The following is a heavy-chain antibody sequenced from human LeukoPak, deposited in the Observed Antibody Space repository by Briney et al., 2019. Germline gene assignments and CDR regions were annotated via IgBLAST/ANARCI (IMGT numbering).Heavy chain of an antibody. V-gene: IGHV4-59*01. CDR1: GGSISSYY. D-gene: IGHD6-19*01. Sequence: SETLSLTCTVSGGSISSYYWSWIRQPPGKGLEWIGYIYYSGSTNYNPSLKSRVTISVDTSKNQFSLKPSSVTAADTAVYYCARGGGGAVAGRRSYYYYGMDVWGKGTTVTVSS. J-gene: IGHJ6*04. CDR3: ARGGGGAVAGRRSYYYYGMDV. CDR2: IYYSGST.